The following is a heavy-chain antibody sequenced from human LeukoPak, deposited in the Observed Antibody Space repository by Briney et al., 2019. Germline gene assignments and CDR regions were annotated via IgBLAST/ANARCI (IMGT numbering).Heavy chain of an antibody. CDR1: GHSFINYW. Sequence: GESLKISCKGPGHSFINYWIAWVRQLPGKGLEWIGIIFPGDSHTRYSPSFQGQVAISADMSGDTAYLQWSRLRASDTPLYFFARISATLYCGSWGQGTLVFVSS. CDR3: ARISATLYCGS. V-gene: IGHV5-51*01. J-gene: IGHJ4*02. D-gene: IGHD2/OR15-2a*01. CDR2: IFPGDSHT.